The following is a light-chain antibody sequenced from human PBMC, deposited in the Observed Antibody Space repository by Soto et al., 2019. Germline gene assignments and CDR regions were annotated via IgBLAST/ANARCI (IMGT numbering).Light chain of an antibody. Sequence: ETMMTQSPATLSVSPGERATLSCRASQNVNTNLAWYQQKVGQAPRRLIYGASTRATGIAARFSGSRAETEFTLTISSLKPEDYAVYYYHQYKTWPLTFGGGTKVDI. J-gene: IGKJ4*02. CDR2: GAS. CDR3: HQYKTWPLT. CDR1: QNVNTN. V-gene: IGKV3-15*01.